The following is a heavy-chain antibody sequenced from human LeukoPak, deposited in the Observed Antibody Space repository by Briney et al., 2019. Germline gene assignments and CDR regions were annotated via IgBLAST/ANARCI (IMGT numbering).Heavy chain of an antibody. CDR3: TTWGSYRSNWGDYFDY. Sequence: GGSLRLSCAASGFTLSGFGMNWVRQAPGKGLEWVGRIKSKTDGGTTDYAAPVKGRFTISRDDSKNTLYLQMNSLKTEDTAVYYCTTWGSYRSNWGDYFDYWGQGTLVTVSS. J-gene: IGHJ4*02. D-gene: IGHD1-26*01. CDR1: GFTLSGFG. CDR2: IKSKTDGGTT. V-gene: IGHV3-15*01.